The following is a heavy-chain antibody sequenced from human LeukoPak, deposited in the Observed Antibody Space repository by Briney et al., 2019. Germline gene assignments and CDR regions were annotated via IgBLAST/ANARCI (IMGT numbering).Heavy chain of an antibody. CDR1: GFTISSYA. Sequence: PGGSLRLSCAASGFTISSYAMSWVRQAPGKGLEWVSGISGSGGTTYDAGSVRGRFTISRDNSKNTLYLQMNSLTAEDTAVYYCAKCMGSGNYYYYYYGMDVWGQGTTVTVSS. V-gene: IGHV3-23*01. D-gene: IGHD3-10*01. J-gene: IGHJ6*02. CDR3: AKCMGSGNYYYYYYGMDV. CDR2: ISGSGGTT.